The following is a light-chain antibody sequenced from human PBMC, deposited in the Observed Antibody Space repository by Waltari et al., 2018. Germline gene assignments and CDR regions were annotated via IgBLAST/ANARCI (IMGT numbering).Light chain of an antibody. Sequence: QSALTQPASVSGSPGQSITISCTGTSSDVGSYNFVSWYQHHPGKAPKLIIYEVTKRPFGVSDRFSGAKSDNTASLTISGLQAEDEADYYCFSYAGSSTFKFGGGTMLTVL. CDR3: FSYAGSSTFK. CDR1: SSDVGSYNF. CDR2: EVT. J-gene: IGLJ2*01. V-gene: IGLV2-23*02.